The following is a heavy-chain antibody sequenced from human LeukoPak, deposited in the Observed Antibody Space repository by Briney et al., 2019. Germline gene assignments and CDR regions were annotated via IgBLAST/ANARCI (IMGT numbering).Heavy chain of an antibody. CDR1: GFTVSSNY. CDR2: FYSGGNT. J-gene: IGHJ4*02. V-gene: IGHV3-53*01. CDR3: ARDQYSYAHAAH. D-gene: IGHD5-18*01. Sequence: GGSLRLSCAASGFTVSSNYMNWVRQAPGKGLEWVSVFYSGGNTYYADSVKGRFTVSRDNSKNTLHLQMNSLRAEDTAVYYCARDQYSYAHAAHWGQGTLVTVSS.